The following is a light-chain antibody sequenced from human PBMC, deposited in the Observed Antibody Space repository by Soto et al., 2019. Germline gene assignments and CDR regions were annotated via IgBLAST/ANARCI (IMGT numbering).Light chain of an antibody. J-gene: IGLJ1*01. Sequence: QYALTQPASVSGSPGQSITISCTGTSCNVGGYNYVSWYQQHPGKAPKLMIYEVSNRPSGVSNRFSGSKSGNTASLTISGLQAEDEADYFCSSYGSTSTRYVFGTGTKLTAL. CDR2: EVS. CDR1: SCNVGGYNY. V-gene: IGLV2-14*01. CDR3: SSYGSTSTRYV.